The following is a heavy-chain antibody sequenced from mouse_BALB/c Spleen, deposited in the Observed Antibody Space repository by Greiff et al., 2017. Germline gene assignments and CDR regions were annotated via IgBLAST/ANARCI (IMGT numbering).Heavy chain of an antibody. J-gene: IGHJ4*01. D-gene: IGHD2-4*01. V-gene: IGHV1-69*02. CDR2: IDPSDSYT. CDR3: ARRDYSYAMDY. CDR1: GYTFTSYW. Sequence: VQLQQPGAELVKPGASVKLSCKASGYTFTSYWMHWVKQRPGQGLEWIGEIDPSDSYTNYNQKFKGKATLTVDKSSSTAYMQLSSLTSEDSAVYYCARRDYSYAMDYWDQGTSVTVSS.